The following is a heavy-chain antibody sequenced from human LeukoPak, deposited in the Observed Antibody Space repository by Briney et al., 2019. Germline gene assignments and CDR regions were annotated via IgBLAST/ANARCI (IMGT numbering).Heavy chain of an antibody. CDR3: ASLWFGDYYFDY. Sequence: GGSLRLSCAASGFTFSSYAMHWVRQAPGKGLEWVAVISYDGSNKYYADSVKGRFTISRDNSKNTLYLQMNSLRAEDTAVYYCASLWFGDYYFDYWGQGTLVTVSS. CDR1: GFTFSSYA. D-gene: IGHD3-10*01. J-gene: IGHJ4*02. V-gene: IGHV3-30*04. CDR2: ISYDGSNK.